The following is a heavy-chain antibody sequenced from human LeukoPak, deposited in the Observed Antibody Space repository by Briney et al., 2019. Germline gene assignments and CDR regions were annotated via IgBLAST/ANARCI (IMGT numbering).Heavy chain of an antibody. V-gene: IGHV1-18*01. CDR3: ARVLDFWSGTDAFDI. D-gene: IGHD3-3*01. J-gene: IGHJ3*02. CDR2: ISAYNGNT. Sequence: ASVKVSCKASGYTFTSYGISWVRQAPGQGLEWMGWISAYNGNTNYAQKLQGRVTMTTDTSTSTAYMELRSLRSDDTAVYYCARVLDFWSGTDAFDIWGQGTMVTVSS. CDR1: GYTFTSYG.